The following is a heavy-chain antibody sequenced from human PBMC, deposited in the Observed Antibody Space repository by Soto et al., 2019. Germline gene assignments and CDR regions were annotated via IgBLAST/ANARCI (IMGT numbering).Heavy chain of an antibody. Sequence: GASVKVSCKASGYTFTSYYMHWVRQAPGQGLEWMGIINPSGGSTSYAQKFQGRVTMTRDTSTSTVYMELSSLRSEDTAVYYCARGGGSYYSRAGMDYWGQGTLVTVSS. J-gene: IGHJ4*02. CDR2: INPSGGST. CDR1: GYTFTSYY. CDR3: ARGGGSYYSRAGMDY. D-gene: IGHD1-26*01. V-gene: IGHV1-46*01.